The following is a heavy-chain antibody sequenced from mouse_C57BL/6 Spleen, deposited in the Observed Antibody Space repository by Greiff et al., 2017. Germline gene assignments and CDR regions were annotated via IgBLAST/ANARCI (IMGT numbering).Heavy chain of an antibody. J-gene: IGHJ4*01. Sequence: QVQMQQPGTELVKPGASVKLSCKASGYTFTSYWMHWVKQRPGQGLEWIGNINPSNGGTNYNEKFKSKATLTVDKSSSTAYMQLSSLTSEDSAVYYCARPDRSYYYAMDYWGQGTSVTVSS. CDR3: ARPDRSYYYAMDY. CDR1: GYTFTSYW. V-gene: IGHV1-53*01. CDR2: INPSNGGT.